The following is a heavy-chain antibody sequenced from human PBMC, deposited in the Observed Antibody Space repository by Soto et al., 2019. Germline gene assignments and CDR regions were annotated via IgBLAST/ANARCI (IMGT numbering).Heavy chain of an antibody. J-gene: IGHJ6*02. V-gene: IGHV3-23*01. D-gene: IGHD2-15*01. CDR2: ISGSGGST. CDR1: GFTFSSYA. Sequence: GGSLRLSCAASGFTFSSYAMSWVRQAPGKGLEWVSAISGSGGSTYYADSVKGRFTISRDNSKNTLYLQMNSLRAEDTAVYYCAKGGGQDLYYYYYGMDVWGQGTTVTVSS. CDR3: AKGGGQDLYYYYYGMDV.